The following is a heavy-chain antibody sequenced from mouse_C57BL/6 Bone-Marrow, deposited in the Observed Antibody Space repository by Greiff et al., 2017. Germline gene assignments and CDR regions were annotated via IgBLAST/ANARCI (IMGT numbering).Heavy chain of an antibody. J-gene: IGHJ3*01. CDR3: ARGIYGNYVAWFAY. Sequence: EVKLMESGPGLVKPSQSLSLTCSVTGYSITSGYYWNWIRQFPGNKLEWMGYISYDGSNNYNPSLKNRISITRDTSKNQFFLKLNSVTTEDTATYYCARGIYGNYVAWFAYWGQGTLVTVSA. D-gene: IGHD2-1*01. CDR2: ISYDGSN. CDR1: GYSITSGYY. V-gene: IGHV3-6*01.